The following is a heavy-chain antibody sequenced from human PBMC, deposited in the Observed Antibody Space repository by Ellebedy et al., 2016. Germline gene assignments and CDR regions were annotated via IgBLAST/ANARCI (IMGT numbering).Heavy chain of an antibody. J-gene: IGHJ6*02. CDR3: ARAPRTTGSGATFYSHAMDV. CDR1: GFTLSDHY. V-gene: IGHV3-72*01. Sequence: GGSLRLSCAASGFTLSDHYMDWVRQAPGKGLEWVARNKNKVGSFTTGYAASVKGRFTISRDDSRNSLYLQMNSLRIEDTGVYYCARAPRTTGSGATFYSHAMDVWGQGTSVSVSS. D-gene: IGHD3-10*01. CDR2: NKNKVGSFTT.